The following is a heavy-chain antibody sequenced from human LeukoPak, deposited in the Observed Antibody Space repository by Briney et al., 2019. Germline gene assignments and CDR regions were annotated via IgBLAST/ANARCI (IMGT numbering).Heavy chain of an antibody. CDR3: AGPPYSSSWYSSFYGVYYFDY. D-gene: IGHD6-13*01. CDR1: GDSISSYY. Sequence: SETLSLTCPVSGDSISSYYWSWIRQPPGKGLEWIGYIYYSGSTNYNPSLKSRVTISVDTSKNQCSLKLSSVTAADTAVYYCAGPPYSSSWYSSFYGVYYFDYWGQGTLVTASS. CDR2: IYYSGST. J-gene: IGHJ4*02. V-gene: IGHV4-59*01.